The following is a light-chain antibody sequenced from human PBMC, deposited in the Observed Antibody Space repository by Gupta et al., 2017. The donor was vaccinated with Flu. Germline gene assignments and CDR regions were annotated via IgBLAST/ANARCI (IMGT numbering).Light chain of an antibody. Sequence: AIQMTQSPSSLSASVGDRVTLTCRASQGIRTDLGWYQQKPGKAPKLLIYAASSLQSGGPSRFSGSGSGTYFTLTISSLQPEDFATYYCLQDYNYPRTFGQGTKVEIK. J-gene: IGKJ1*01. CDR2: AAS. CDR1: QGIRTD. CDR3: LQDYNYPRT. V-gene: IGKV1-6*01.